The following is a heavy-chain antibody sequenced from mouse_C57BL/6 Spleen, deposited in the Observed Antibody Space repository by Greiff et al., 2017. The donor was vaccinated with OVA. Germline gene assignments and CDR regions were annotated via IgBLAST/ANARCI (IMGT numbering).Heavy chain of an antibody. V-gene: IGHV1-52*01. Sequence: QVQLQQPGAELVRPGSSVKLSCKASGYTFTSYWMHWVKQRPIQGLEWIGNIDPSDSETHCNQKFKDKATLTVDKSSSTAYMQLSSLTSEDSAVYYCAREIYYGNSLAYWGQGTLVTVSA. D-gene: IGHD2-1*01. CDR3: AREIYYGNSLAY. J-gene: IGHJ3*01. CDR2: IDPSDSET. CDR1: GYTFTSYW.